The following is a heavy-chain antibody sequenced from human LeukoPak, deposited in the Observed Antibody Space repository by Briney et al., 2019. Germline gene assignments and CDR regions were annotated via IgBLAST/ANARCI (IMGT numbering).Heavy chain of an antibody. J-gene: IGHJ4*02. V-gene: IGHV3-30*18. CDR3: AKTKGYSYGYYFDY. CDR1: GYTFSSYA. Sequence: GGSLRLSCAASGYTFSSYALHWVRQSLGKGLEWVAVMSYDGFNKYYADSVKGRFTISRDNSKNTLYLQMNSLRAEDTAVYYCAKTKGYSYGYYFDYWGQGTLVTVSS. D-gene: IGHD5-18*01. CDR2: MSYDGFNK.